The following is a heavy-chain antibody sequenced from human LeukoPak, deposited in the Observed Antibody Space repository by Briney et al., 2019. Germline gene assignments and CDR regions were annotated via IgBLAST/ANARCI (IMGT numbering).Heavy chain of an antibody. J-gene: IGHJ3*02. D-gene: IGHD3-22*01. CDR3: ARAENYYDSSGSRDAFDI. Sequence: EASVTVSCTASGYTFTSYYMHWVRQAPGQGLEWMGIINPSGGSTSYAQKLQGRVTMTRDTSTSTVYMELSSLRSEDTAVYYCARAENYYDSSGSRDAFDIWGQGTMVTVSS. V-gene: IGHV1-46*01. CDR2: INPSGGST. CDR1: GYTFTSYY.